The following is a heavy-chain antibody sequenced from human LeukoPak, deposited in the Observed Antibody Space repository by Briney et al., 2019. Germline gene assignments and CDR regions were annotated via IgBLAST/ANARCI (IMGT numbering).Heavy chain of an antibody. V-gene: IGHV4-4*09. D-gene: IGHD3-10*01. CDR2: IHTSGNN. CDR3: ARQAYYSGSGSWTGFDY. Sequence: SETPSLTCTVSGGSISGYYWSWIRQPPGKGLEWIGYIHTSGNNNYNPSLKSRVTTSVDASKNQFALKLSSVTAADTAVYYCARQAYYSGSGSWTGFDYWGQEPWSPSPQ. CDR1: GGSISGYY. J-gene: IGHJ4*01.